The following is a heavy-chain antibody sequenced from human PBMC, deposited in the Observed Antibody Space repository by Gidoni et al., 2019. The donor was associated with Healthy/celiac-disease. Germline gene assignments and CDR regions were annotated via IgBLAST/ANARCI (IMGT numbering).Heavy chain of an antibody. CDR3: ARVKKAGPYYYYGMDV. Sequence: QVQLQQWGAGLLKPSETLSLHCAVYGGSFSGYYWSWIRQPPGKGLEWIGEINHSGSTNYNPSRKSRVTISVDTSKNQFSLKLSSVTAADTAVDYCARVKKAGPYYYYGMDVWGQGTTVTVSS. D-gene: IGHD6-19*01. J-gene: IGHJ6*02. V-gene: IGHV4-34*01. CDR2: INHSGST. CDR1: GGSFSGYY.